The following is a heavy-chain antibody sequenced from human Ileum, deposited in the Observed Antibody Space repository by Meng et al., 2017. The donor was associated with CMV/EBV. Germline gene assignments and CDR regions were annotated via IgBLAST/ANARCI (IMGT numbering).Heavy chain of an antibody. CDR2: IYYGGNT. V-gene: IGHV4-39*07. J-gene: IGHJ4*02. Sequence: SETLSLTCSVSGDSMVIGSFYWAWIRQPPGKGLEWIGSIYYGGNTHYNPSLRSRVTISVETSKNQFSLKLRSVTAADTAVYYCARDNSGGYGTPNFDYWGQGMLVTVSS. CDR1: GDSMVIGSFY. CDR3: ARDNSGGYGTPNFDY. D-gene: IGHD1-26*01.